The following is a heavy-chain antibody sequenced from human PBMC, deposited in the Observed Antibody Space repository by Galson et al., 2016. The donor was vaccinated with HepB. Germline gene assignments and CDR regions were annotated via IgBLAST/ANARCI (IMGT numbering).Heavy chain of an antibody. CDR3: ARVSGSYFPQ. Sequence: SETLSLTCNVSDGSISPYFWGWIRQPPGKGLEWIAYISHTGGTSYSPSLRRRLSMSLDRPKKQFSLTLSSVTAADTAVYYCARVSGSYFPQWGQGTLVTVSS. CDR2: ISHTGGT. D-gene: IGHD1-26*01. V-gene: IGHV4-59*01. J-gene: IGHJ4*02. CDR1: DGSISPYF.